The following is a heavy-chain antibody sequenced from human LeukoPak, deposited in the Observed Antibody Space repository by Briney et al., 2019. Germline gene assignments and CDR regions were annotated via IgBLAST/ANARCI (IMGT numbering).Heavy chain of an antibody. CDR1: GFTFRRDW. V-gene: IGHV3-7*01. CDR3: ARDGLPVALNY. J-gene: IGHJ4*02. CDR2: IKQDGTEK. Sequence: TGGSLRLSCAASGFTFRRDWMSWVRQAPGKGLEWVANIKQDGTEKCYVDSVKGRFTISRDNAKNSLYLEMNSLRAEDTAVYYCARDGLPVALNYWGQGTLVTVSS. D-gene: IGHD2-2*01.